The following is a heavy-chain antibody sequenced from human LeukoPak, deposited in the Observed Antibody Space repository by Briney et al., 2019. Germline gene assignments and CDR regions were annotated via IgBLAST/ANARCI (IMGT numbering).Heavy chain of an antibody. CDR1: GFTFSTYG. CDR3: AKDLDDRN. Sequence: GGSLRLSCAASGFTFSTYGMNWVRQAPGKGLEWVSGISGSGDSTYSADSVKGRFTISRDNSKNTLYLQMNSLRAEDTAVYYCAKDLDDRNWGQGTLVTVSS. CDR2: ISGSGDST. V-gene: IGHV3-23*01. D-gene: IGHD3-16*01. J-gene: IGHJ4*02.